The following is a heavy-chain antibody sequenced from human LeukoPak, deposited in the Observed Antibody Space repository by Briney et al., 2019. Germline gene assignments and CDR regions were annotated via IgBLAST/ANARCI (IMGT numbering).Heavy chain of an antibody. J-gene: IGHJ4*02. V-gene: IGHV4-4*02. CDR1: GGSISSNNW. CDR2: IYHSGSP. Sequence: PSETLSLTCAVSGGSISSNNWWGWVRQPPGKGLEWIGEIYHSGSPNYNPSLKSRVTISVDKSKNHFSLNLSSVTAADTAVYYCARVNINNWHSCDYWGQGTLVTVSS. D-gene: IGHD1-1*01. CDR3: ARVNINNWHSCDY.